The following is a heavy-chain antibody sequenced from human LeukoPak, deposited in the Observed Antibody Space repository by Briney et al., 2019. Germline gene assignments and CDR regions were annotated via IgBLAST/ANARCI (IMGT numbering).Heavy chain of an antibody. CDR1: GGSISNYY. CDR2: IHNSGTS. Sequence: SETLSLTCTVSGGSISNYYWSWIRQPPGKGLEWIGYIHNSGTSKYNPSLESRITMSVDTSKNQFSLKLSSVTAADTAVYYCAKTVFLPGWHFDSWGQGALVTVSS. D-gene: IGHD3-9*01. J-gene: IGHJ4*02. CDR3: AKTVFLPGWHFDS. V-gene: IGHV4-59*08.